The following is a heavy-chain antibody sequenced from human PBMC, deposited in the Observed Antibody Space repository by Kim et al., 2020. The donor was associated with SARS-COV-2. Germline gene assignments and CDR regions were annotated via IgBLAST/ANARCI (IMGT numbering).Heavy chain of an antibody. CDR1: GYTFTSYG. Sequence: ASVKVSCKASGYTFTSYGISWVRQAPGQGLEWMGWISAYNGNTNYAQKLQGRVTMTTDTSTSTAYMELRSLRSDDTAVYYCVANYYGSGGAYYYYGMDAWGQGAPGPVSS. D-gene: IGHD3-10*01. J-gene: IGHJ6*02. V-gene: IGHV1-18*01. CDR3: VANYYGSGGAYYYYGMDA. CDR2: ISAYNGNT.